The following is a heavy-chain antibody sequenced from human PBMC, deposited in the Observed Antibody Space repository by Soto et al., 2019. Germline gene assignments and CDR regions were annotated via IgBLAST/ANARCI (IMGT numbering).Heavy chain of an antibody. CDR1: GGSISRGTTY. CDR3: ARAPETSSIFGVALPDLFDY. CDR2: IFYSGSF. D-gene: IGHD3-3*01. V-gene: IGHV4-31*03. Sequence: PSETLSLTCSVSGGSISRGTTYWSWIRQRPGEGLEWIGYIFYSGSFYYTPSLRGRVLILADTSKNQFTLTLSSVTAADTAVYFCARAPETSSIFGVALPDLFDYPGRGTFVIVSS. J-gene: IGHJ4*02.